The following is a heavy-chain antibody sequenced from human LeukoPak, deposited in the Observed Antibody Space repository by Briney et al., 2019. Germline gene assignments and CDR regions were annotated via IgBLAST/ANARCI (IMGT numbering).Heavy chain of an antibody. CDR3: ARVGYSSSAFEFDY. J-gene: IGHJ4*02. CDR1: GFTFSSYE. CDR2: ISSSGSTI. D-gene: IGHD6-6*01. Sequence: PGGFLRLSCAASGFTFSSYEMNWVRQAPGKGLEWVSYISSSGSTIYYADSVKGRFTISRDNAKNSLYLQMNSLRAEDTAVYYCARVGYSSSAFEFDYWGQGTLVTVS. V-gene: IGHV3-48*03.